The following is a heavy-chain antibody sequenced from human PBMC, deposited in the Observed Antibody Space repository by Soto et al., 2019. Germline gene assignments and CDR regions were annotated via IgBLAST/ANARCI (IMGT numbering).Heavy chain of an antibody. Sequence: GGSLRLSCAASGFTFSNFAMSWVRQTPGKGLEWVSLIYSGGAIVYADSVMGRFTVSRDNSRNTLYLQMNSLRAEDTAVYFCARDFGSDATGYYGMDVWGQGTTVTVSS. CDR1: GFTFSNFA. D-gene: IGHD3-10*01. V-gene: IGHV3-66*01. CDR3: ARDFGSDATGYYGMDV. J-gene: IGHJ6*02. CDR2: IYSGGAI.